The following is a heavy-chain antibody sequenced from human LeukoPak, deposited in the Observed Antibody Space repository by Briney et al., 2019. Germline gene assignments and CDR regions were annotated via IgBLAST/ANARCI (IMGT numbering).Heavy chain of an antibody. D-gene: IGHD2-2*01. CDR3: ARDATPVTYARTDYYYYMDV. V-gene: IGHV3-21*01. CDR2: ITSSSSYI. CDR1: GLTFSSYN. J-gene: IGHJ6*03. Sequence: GGSLRLSCAASGLTFSSYNMNWVRQAPGKGLEWVSSITSSSSYINYADSVKGRFTISRDNAKNSLSLQMNSLRAEDTAVYYCARDATPVTYARTDYYYYMDVWGKGTTVTVSS.